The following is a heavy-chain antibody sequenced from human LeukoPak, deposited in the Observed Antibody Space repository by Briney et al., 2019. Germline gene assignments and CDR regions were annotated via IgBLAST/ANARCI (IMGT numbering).Heavy chain of an antibody. CDR1: GGSISSGGYY. CDR2: IYYSGST. Sequence: SETLSLTYTVSGGSISSGGYYWSWIRQHPGKGLEWIGYIYYSGSTYYNPSLKSRVTISVDTSKNQFSLKLSSVTAADTAVYYCARDKGGSAWDVWGQGTTVTVSS. CDR3: ARDKGGSAWDV. J-gene: IGHJ6*02. V-gene: IGHV4-31*03. D-gene: IGHD2-15*01.